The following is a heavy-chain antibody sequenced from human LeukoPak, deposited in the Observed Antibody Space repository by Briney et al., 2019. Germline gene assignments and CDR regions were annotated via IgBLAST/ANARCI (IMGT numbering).Heavy chain of an antibody. J-gene: IGHJ4*02. D-gene: IGHD3-3*01. Sequence: SETLSLTCTVSGGSISGYYWSWIRQPPGKGLEWIGYIYYSGSTNYNPSLKSRVTISVDTSKNQFSLKLSSVTAADTAVYYCARGERITIEHWGQGTLVTVSS. CDR1: GGSISGYY. CDR2: IYYSGST. CDR3: ARGERITIEH. V-gene: IGHV4-59*08.